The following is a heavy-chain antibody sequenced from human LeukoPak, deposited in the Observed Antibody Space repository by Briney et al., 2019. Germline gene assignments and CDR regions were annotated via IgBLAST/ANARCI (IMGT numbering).Heavy chain of an antibody. D-gene: IGHD3-3*01. J-gene: IGHJ6*02. CDR1: GGSFSGYY. CDR2: INHSGST. V-gene: IGHV4-34*01. Sequence: PSETLSLTCAVYGGSFSGYYWNWIRQPPGKGLEWIGEINHSGSTNYNPSLKSRVTISVDTSKNQFSLKLSSVTAADTAVYYCARGRYYDFWSGYSEYYYGMDVWGQGTTVTVSS. CDR3: ARGRYYDFWSGYSEYYYGMDV.